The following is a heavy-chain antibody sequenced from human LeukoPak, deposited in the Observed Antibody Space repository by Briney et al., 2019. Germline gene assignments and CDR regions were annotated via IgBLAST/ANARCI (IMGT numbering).Heavy chain of an antibody. D-gene: IGHD2-21*02. CDR2: IFAGGST. V-gene: IGHV3-53*01. CDR3: ARGGGLRPRVTYFFDS. Sequence: GGSLRLSCAASGFTVSNNYMNWVRQAPGKGQEWVSVIFAGGSTYYADSVKGRFTISRDNSKNTLYLQMNSLKAEDTAVYYCARGGGLRPRVTYFFDSWGQGTLVTVSS. CDR1: GFTVSNNY. J-gene: IGHJ4*02.